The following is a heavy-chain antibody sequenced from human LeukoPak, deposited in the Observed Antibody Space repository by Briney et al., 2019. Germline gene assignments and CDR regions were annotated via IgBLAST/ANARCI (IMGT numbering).Heavy chain of an antibody. CDR2: INHSGST. Sequence: SETLSLTCAVYGGSFSGYYWSWIRQPPGKGLEWIGEINHSGSTNYNPSLKSRVTISVDTSKNQFSLKLSSVTAADTAVYYCARPRRWLQFFHWGQGTLVTVSS. D-gene: IGHD5-24*01. CDR1: GGSFSGYY. V-gene: IGHV4-34*01. J-gene: IGHJ4*02. CDR3: ARPRRWLQFFH.